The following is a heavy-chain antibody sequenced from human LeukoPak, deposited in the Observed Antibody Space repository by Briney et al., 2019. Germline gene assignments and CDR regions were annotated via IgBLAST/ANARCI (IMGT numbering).Heavy chain of an antibody. D-gene: IGHD1-1*01. CDR3: ARHFTVGNFDY. J-gene: IGHJ4*02. CDR1: GFTFSDHA. CDR2: IVGSGART. V-gene: IGHV3-23*01. Sequence: PGGSLRLSCAASGFTFSDHAMSWVRQAQGEGLEWVSVIVGSGARTFYAGSLKGRFTISRDNSKNTVYLQMNSLRAEDTAVYYCARHFTVGNFDYWGQGTLVTVSS.